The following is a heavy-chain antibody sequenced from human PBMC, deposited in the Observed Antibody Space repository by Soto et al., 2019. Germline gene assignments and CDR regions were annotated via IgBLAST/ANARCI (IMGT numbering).Heavy chain of an antibody. D-gene: IGHD3-22*01. Sequence: GGSLRLSCAASGFTFSNSTMNWVRQPPGKGLEWVACITSSGSFIYYADSMKGRFTISRDDAKKSLYLQMNSLRAEDTAVYYCARVPAASDRTAFYYVSKFFYFDYWGRGTQVTVSS. CDR3: ARVPAASDRTAFYYVSKFFYFDY. CDR1: GFTFSNST. V-gene: IGHV3-21*01. CDR2: ITSSGSFI. J-gene: IGHJ4*02.